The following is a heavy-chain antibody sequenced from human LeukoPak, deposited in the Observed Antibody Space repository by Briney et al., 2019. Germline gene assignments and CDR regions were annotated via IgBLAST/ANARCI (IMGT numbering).Heavy chain of an antibody. CDR2: IDRDGLRT. CDR3: GTSRWSGVVDS. CDR1: GFTFVSYN. V-gene: IGHV3-74*01. D-gene: IGHD3-3*01. Sequence: GGSLRLSCAASGFTFVSYNMNWVRQAPGKGLAWLSRIDRDGLRTDYADSVRGRFTISRHNAKSTAYLQMNNLRAEDTAVYYCGTSRWSGVVDSWGQGTLVIVSS. J-gene: IGHJ5*01.